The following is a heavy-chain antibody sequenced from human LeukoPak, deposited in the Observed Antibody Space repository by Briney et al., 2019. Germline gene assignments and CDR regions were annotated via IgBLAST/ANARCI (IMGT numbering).Heavy chain of an antibody. J-gene: IGHJ4*02. CDR1: GYTFSSY. CDR3: VGATRWLAYDY. CDR2: IYDGGNT. Sequence: GGSLRLSCAASGYTFSSYMSWVRQAPGKGLEWVSVIYDGGNTNYADSVKGRFTISRDTSKNTLFLQMNSLRAEDTGVYYCVGATRWLAYDYWGQGTLATVSS. D-gene: IGHD6-19*01. V-gene: IGHV3-53*01.